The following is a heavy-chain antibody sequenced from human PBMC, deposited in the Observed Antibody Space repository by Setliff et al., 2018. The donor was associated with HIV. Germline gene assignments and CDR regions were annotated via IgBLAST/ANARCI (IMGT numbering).Heavy chain of an antibody. J-gene: IGHJ5*02. D-gene: IGHD2-15*01. CDR2: INAGNGNT. V-gene: IGHV1-3*01. CDR3: AKCGGTCWHNFFGP. CDR1: GYTFTSYA. Sequence: ASVKVSCKASGYTFTSYAMHWVRQAPGQRLEWMGWINAGNGNTKYSQKFQGRVTITRDTSASTAYMELSSLRAEDTAVYYCAKCGGTCWHNFFGPWGQGTLVTVSS.